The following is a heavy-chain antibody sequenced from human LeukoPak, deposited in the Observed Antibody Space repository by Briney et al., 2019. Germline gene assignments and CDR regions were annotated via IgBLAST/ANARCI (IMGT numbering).Heavy chain of an antibody. D-gene: IGHD2-15*01. CDR3: ARDRVVGLGIDNAFDI. Sequence: SVKDSCKASGGTFSSNAISWGRQAPGPGLEWMGGIVPVFGTANYAQKFQGRVTITADESTSAAYMALSSLRAEDTAVYYCARDRVVGLGIDNAFDIWGHGTMVSVSS. V-gene: IGHV1-69*13. J-gene: IGHJ3*02. CDR2: IVPVFGTA. CDR1: GGTFSSNA.